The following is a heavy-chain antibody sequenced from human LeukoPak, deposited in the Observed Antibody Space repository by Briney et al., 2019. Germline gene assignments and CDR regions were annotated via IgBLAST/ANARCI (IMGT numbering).Heavy chain of an antibody. J-gene: IGHJ3*02. V-gene: IGHV1-8*02. D-gene: IGHD3-22*01. CDR1: GYTFTSYD. CDR2: MNPNSGNT. CDR3: ARDGRDYYDSSGYYDAFDI. Sequence: EASVKVSCKASGYTFTSYDINWVRQAPGQGLEWMGWMNPNSGNTGYAQKFQGRVTMTTDTSTSTAYMELRSLRSDDTAVYYCARDGRDYYDSSGYYDAFDIWGQGTMVTVSS.